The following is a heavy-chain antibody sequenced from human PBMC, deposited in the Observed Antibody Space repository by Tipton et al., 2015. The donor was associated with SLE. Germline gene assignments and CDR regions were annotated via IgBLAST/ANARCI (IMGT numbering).Heavy chain of an antibody. CDR2: ISAYNGNT. CDR3: ARKLYCSGGSCYSRWSWFDP. D-gene: IGHD2-15*01. J-gene: IGHJ5*02. CDR1: GYTFNSYG. V-gene: IGHV1-18*01. Sequence: SGPEVKVSCKASGYTFNSYGISWVRQAPGQGLEWMGWISAYNGNTNYAQKLQGRVTMTTDTSTSTAYMELRSLRSDDTAVYYCARKLYCSGGSCYSRWSWFDPWGQGTLVTVSS.